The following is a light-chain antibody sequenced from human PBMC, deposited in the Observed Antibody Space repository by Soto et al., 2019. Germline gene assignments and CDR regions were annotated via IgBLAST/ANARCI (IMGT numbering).Light chain of an antibody. CDR1: QSLSTSY. CDR2: AAS. Sequence: EIVLTQSPGTLSLFPGERATLSCRASQSLSTSYLAWYRLKPGQAPRLLIYAASSRASGIPDRFSGSGSGTDFALTISRLEPGEFAVYYCQQYGSSPTFGQGTRLEIK. J-gene: IGKJ5*01. V-gene: IGKV3-20*01. CDR3: QQYGSSPT.